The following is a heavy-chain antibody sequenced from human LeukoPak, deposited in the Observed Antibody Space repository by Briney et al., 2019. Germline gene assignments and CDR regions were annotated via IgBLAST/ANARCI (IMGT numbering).Heavy chain of an antibody. J-gene: IGHJ3*02. D-gene: IGHD2/OR15-2a*01. CDR1: GYSFTSGYSFAVYW. Sequence: GESLKISCKGSGYSFTSGYSFAVYWIGWVRQMPGKGLEWMGIGYPGDSDTRYSPSFQGQVTISVDTYISTAYLQWSSLKASDTAIYYCVRRGYCDGTGGCHSNPFDIWGQGTMVTVSS. CDR2: GYPGDSDT. V-gene: IGHV5-51*01. CDR3: VRRGYCDGTGGCHSNPFDI.